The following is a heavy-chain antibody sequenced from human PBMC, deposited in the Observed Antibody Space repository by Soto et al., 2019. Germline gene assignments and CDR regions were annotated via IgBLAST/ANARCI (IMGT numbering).Heavy chain of an antibody. D-gene: IGHD6-13*01. CDR1: GYTFTSYY. CDR3: ARAGAGTLSDY. V-gene: IGHV1-46*01. Sequence: EASVKVSCKASGYTFTSYYMHWVRQAPGQGLEWMGIINPSGGSTSYAQKFQGRVTMTRDTSTSTVYMELSGLRSEDTAVYYCARAGAGTLSDYWGQGTLVTVSS. CDR2: INPSGGST. J-gene: IGHJ4*02.